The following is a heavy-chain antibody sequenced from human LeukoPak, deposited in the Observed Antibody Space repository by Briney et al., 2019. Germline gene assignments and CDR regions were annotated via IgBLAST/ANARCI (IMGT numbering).Heavy chain of an antibody. D-gene: IGHD3-9*01. CDR1: GYTFTSYD. CDR2: MNPNSGNT. CDR3: ARGPRYFDWLSNGFFDY. Sequence: ASVKVSCKASGYTFTSYDIHWVRQATGQGLEWMGWMNPNSGNTGYAQKFQGRVTMTRNTSISTAYMELSSLRSEDTAVYYCARGPRYFDWLSNGFFDYWGQGTLVTVSS. V-gene: IGHV1-8*02. J-gene: IGHJ4*02.